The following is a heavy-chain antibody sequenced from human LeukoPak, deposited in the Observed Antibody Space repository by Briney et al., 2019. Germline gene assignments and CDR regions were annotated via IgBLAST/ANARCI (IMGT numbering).Heavy chain of an antibody. V-gene: IGHV3-23*01. CDR2: IGAGGTFT. Sequence: GGSLRLPCTASGFTFSSYAMNWVRQAPGKGLEWVSGIGAGGTFTYYADSVKGRFTIFRDNSNNMVYLQMNSLRAEDTAVYYCAKRSSGYFFDYWGLGTLVTVSS. J-gene: IGHJ4*02. CDR3: AKRSSGYFFDY. CDR1: GFTFSSYA. D-gene: IGHD5/OR15-5a*01.